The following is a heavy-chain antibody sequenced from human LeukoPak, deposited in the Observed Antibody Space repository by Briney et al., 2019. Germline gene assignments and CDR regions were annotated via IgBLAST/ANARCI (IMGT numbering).Heavy chain of an antibody. CDR3: AKDDFSSGELRSYFDY. J-gene: IGHJ4*02. Sequence: GGSLRLSCTASGFSISPYWMTWVRQAPGKGLEWVSAISGSGGSTYYADSVKGRFTISRDNSKNTLYLQMNSLRAEDTAVYYCAKDDFSSGELRSYFDYWGQGTLVTVSS. CDR1: GFSISPYW. D-gene: IGHD1-26*01. V-gene: IGHV3-23*01. CDR2: ISGSGGST.